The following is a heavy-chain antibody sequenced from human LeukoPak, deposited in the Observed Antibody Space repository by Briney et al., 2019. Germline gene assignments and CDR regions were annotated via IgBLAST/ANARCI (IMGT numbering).Heavy chain of an antibody. J-gene: IGHJ4*02. V-gene: IGHV3-30-3*01. D-gene: IGHD6-19*01. CDR3: ATPYTSGWSLYFDN. CDR1: GFTFSSYT. Sequence: GGSLRLSCAASGFTFSSYTMHWVRQATDEGLEWVAVISHDGGNKYYADSVKGRFTISRDNSKSTLYLQMNGLRAEETAMYYCATPYTSGWSLYFDNWGQGTLVTVSS. CDR2: ISHDGGNK.